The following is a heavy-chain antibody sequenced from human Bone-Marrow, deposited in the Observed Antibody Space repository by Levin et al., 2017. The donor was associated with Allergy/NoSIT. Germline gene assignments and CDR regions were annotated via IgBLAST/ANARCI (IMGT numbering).Heavy chain of an antibody. Sequence: GESLKISCKASGYTFTGYYMHWVRQAPGQGLEWMGWINPNSGGTNYAQKFQGRVTMTRDTSISTAYMELSRLRSDDTAVYYCARRGSGWPLDVDYWGQGTLVTVSS. V-gene: IGHV1-2*02. CDR2: INPNSGGT. CDR3: ARRGSGWPLDVDY. J-gene: IGHJ4*02. CDR1: GYTFTGYY. D-gene: IGHD6-19*01.